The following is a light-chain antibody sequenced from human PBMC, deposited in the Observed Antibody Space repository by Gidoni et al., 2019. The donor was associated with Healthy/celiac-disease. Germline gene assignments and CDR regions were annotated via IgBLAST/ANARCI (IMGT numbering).Light chain of an antibody. V-gene: IGLV3-25*03. CDR1: ALPKQY. CDR2: KDS. Sequence: SYDLTQPPSVSVSPGQTDRITCSGDALPKQYAYWYQQKPGQAPVLVIYKDSERPSGIPERFSGSSSGTTVTLTISGVQAEDEADYYGQSADSSAVVFGGGTKLTVL. CDR3: QSADSSAVV. J-gene: IGLJ2*01.